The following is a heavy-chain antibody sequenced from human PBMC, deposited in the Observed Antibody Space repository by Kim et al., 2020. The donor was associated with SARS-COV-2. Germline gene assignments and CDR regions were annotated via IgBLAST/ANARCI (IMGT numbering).Heavy chain of an antibody. CDR2: IHYTGDT. V-gene: IGHV4-39*02. Sequence: SETLSLTCTVSRESISRSTSYWAWIRQPPGKGLEWIGNIHYTGDTYYNPSLKGRVTISVDTSKNQFSLKLSSVTAADTAVYYCAREGRRGYSYGIYGMDVWGQGTTVTVSS. CDR1: RESISRSTSY. CDR3: AREGRRGYSYGIYGMDV. D-gene: IGHD5-18*01. J-gene: IGHJ6*02.